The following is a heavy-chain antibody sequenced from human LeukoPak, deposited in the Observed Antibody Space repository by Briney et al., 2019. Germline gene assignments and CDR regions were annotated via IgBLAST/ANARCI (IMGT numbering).Heavy chain of an antibody. D-gene: IGHD6-13*01. CDR2: ISYDGSNK. Sequence: GGSLRLSCAASGLTFSSHAMTWVRQAPGKGLEWVAVISYDGSNKYYADSVKGRFTISRDNSKNTLYLQMNSLRAEDTAVYYCARDGRYSSSWHQYYYYMDVWGKGTTVTVSS. CDR1: GLTFSSHA. V-gene: IGHV3-30-3*01. J-gene: IGHJ6*03. CDR3: ARDGRYSSSWHQYYYYMDV.